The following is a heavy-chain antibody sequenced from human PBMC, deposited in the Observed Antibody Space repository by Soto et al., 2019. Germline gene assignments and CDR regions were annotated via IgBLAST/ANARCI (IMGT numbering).Heavy chain of an antibody. CDR3: ARGGDYGDYIGYDY. Sequence: GGSLRLSCAASGFTFSSYAMHWVRQAPGKGLEWVAVISYDGSNEYYADSVKGRFTISRDNSKNTLYLQMNSLRAEDTAVYYCARGGDYGDYIGYDYWGQGTLVTVSS. V-gene: IGHV3-30-3*01. CDR2: ISYDGSNE. J-gene: IGHJ4*02. D-gene: IGHD4-17*01. CDR1: GFTFSSYA.